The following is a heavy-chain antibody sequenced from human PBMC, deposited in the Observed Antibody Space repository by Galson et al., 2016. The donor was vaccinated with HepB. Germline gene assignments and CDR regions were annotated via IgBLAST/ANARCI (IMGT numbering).Heavy chain of an antibody. Sequence: SLRLSCAVSGFTVSSDYMSWVRQAPGKELEWVSGIYSGGDTYYADSVKGRFTISRDNSKNTLYLQMSSLRTEDTAVYFCARDPGLRNGMGGWGKGTTVTVSS. CDR2: IYSGGDT. CDR3: ARDPGLRNGMGG. CDR1: GFTVSSDY. J-gene: IGHJ6*04. D-gene: IGHD4-17*01. V-gene: IGHV3-66*02.